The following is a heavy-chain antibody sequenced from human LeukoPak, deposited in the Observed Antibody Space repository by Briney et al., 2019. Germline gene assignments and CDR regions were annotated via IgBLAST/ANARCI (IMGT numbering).Heavy chain of an antibody. CDR2: IRYDGSNK. V-gene: IGHV3-30*02. CDR3: AKERPHYTIFGVVIPTYFDY. Sequence: PGGSLRLSCAASGFTFSSYGMHWVRQAPGKGLEWVAFIRYDGSNKYYADSVKGRFTISRDNSKNTLYLQMNSLRAEDTAVYYCAKERPHYTIFGVVIPTYFDYWGQGTLVTVSS. D-gene: IGHD3-3*01. CDR1: GFTFSSYG. J-gene: IGHJ4*02.